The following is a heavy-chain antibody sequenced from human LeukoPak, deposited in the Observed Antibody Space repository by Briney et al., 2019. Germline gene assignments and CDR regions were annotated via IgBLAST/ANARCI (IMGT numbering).Heavy chain of an antibody. CDR1: GGSISDYY. V-gene: IGHV4-4*07. Sequence: PSETLSLTCNVSGGSISDYYWHWLRQPAGKGLEWIGFMYSSGSPYYNPSLRSRVTLSVDTSKNQFFLKLKSVTAADTAVYYCARDMVAMRPNKWFDPWGQGVLVTVSS. CDR2: MYSSGSP. D-gene: IGHD5-12*01. CDR3: ARDMVAMRPNKWFDP. J-gene: IGHJ5*02.